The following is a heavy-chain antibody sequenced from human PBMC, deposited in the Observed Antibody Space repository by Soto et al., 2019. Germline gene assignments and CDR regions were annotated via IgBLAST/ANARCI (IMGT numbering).Heavy chain of an antibody. J-gene: IGHJ3*02. D-gene: IGHD3-10*01. CDR3: AGQDTMVRNHDAIDI. V-gene: IGHV5-51*01. CDR2: IYPGDSDT. Sequence: PGESLKISCKGSGYSFTSYWIGWVRQMPGKGLEWMGIIYPGDSDTRYSPSFQGQVTISADKSISTAYLQWSSLKASDTAMYYCAGQDTMVRNHDAIDIWGQGTMVTVSS. CDR1: GYSFTSYW.